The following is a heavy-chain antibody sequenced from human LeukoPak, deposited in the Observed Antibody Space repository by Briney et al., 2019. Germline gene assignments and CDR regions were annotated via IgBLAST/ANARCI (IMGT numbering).Heavy chain of an antibody. Sequence: PSETLSLTCTVPGGSVGSAGYYWSWIRQPPGGGLEWIGYIYYIRNTNYNPSLKSRVTMSLDPSKNQFSLKLNSVTAADTAVYYCARTQSQSGSYRYYFGYWGQGTLVTVSS. V-gene: IGHV4-61*08. CDR1: GGSVGSAGYY. CDR2: IYYIRNT. J-gene: IGHJ4*02. CDR3: ARTQSQSGSYRYYFGY. D-gene: IGHD1-26*01.